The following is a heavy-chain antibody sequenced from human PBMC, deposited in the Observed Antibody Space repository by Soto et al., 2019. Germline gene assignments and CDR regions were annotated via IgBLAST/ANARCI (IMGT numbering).Heavy chain of an antibody. J-gene: IGHJ4*02. V-gene: IGHV4-61*08. CDR1: GGSVSSGDYY. CDR2: VHYSGST. Sequence: SETLSLTCTVPGGSVSSGDYYWSWIRQPPGKGLEWIGYVHYSGSTKYNPSLESRVTISVDTSKNQFSLKLNSVTAADTVVYYCASVAASGSWVFDYWGQGTLVTVPA. CDR3: ASVAASGSWVFDY. D-gene: IGHD6-13*01.